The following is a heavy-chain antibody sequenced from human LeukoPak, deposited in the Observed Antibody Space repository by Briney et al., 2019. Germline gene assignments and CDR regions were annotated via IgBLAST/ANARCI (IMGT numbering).Heavy chain of an antibody. Sequence: GGSLRLSCAASGFTVSSNYMSWVRQAPGKGLEWVSVIYSGGSTYYADSVKGRFTISRDNSKNTLYLQMNSLRAEDTAVYYCAKAMWDIVVVPAAMHYWGQGTLVTVSS. CDR3: AKAMWDIVVVPAAMHY. CDR2: IYSGGST. D-gene: IGHD2-2*01. CDR1: GFTVSSNY. J-gene: IGHJ4*02. V-gene: IGHV3-53*05.